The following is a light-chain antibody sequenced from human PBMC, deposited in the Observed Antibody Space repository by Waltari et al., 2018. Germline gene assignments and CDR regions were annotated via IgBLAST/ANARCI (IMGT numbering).Light chain of an antibody. J-gene: IGKJ4*01. V-gene: IGKV3-15*01. CDR2: GAS. CDR1: QSVSSN. Sequence: ETVMTQSPATLSVSPGERATLSCRASQSVSSNLAWYQQKPDQPPRLLIYGASTRATGIPARFSGSGSGTEFTLTISSLQSEDFAVYYCQQYNDWPPLTFGGGTKVEIK. CDR3: QQYNDWPPLT.